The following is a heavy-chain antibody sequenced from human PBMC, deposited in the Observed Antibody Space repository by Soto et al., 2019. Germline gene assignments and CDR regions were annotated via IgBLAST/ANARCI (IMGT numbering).Heavy chain of an antibody. D-gene: IGHD6-13*01. CDR1: GFTFSSYA. Sequence: VGSLRLSCAASGFTFSSYAMSWVRQAPGKGLEWVSAISGSGGSTYYADSVKGRFTISRDNSKNTLYLQMNSLRAEDTAVYYCATRPIIAAAGPEANYWYFDLWGRGTLVTVSS. CDR2: ISGSGGST. J-gene: IGHJ2*01. V-gene: IGHV3-23*01. CDR3: ATRPIIAAAGPEANYWYFDL.